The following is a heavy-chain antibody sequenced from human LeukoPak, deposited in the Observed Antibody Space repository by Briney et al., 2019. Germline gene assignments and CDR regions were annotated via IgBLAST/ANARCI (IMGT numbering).Heavy chain of an antibody. J-gene: IGHJ4*02. D-gene: IGHD4-23*01. CDR2: IYHTGTT. CDR1: RGSIMTTHW. V-gene: IGHV4-4*02. CDR3: AAWGVDYGGNFDYSDY. Sequence: NTSETLSLTCTLSRGSIMTTHWWSWVRQPPGKELEWIGEIYHTGTTNYSPSLKSRLTISVDQSSNQFSLRLSSVTAADTATYYCAAWGVDYGGNFDYSDYWGQGTLVTVSS.